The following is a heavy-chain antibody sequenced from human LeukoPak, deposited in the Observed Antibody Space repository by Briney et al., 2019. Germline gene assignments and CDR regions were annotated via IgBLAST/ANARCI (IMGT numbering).Heavy chain of an antibody. J-gene: IGHJ4*02. CDR1: GGSISSYS. CDR2: LYYSGST. CDR3: ARHVYCTNGICSDY. V-gene: IGHV4-59*08. Sequence: SETLSLTRTVSGGSISSYSWSWLRQPPGRGLEWIGYLYYSGSTNYNPSLKSRVTMSVDTSKNQFSLKLSSVTAADTAVYYCARHVYCTNGICSDYWGQGTLVTVSS. D-gene: IGHD2-8*01.